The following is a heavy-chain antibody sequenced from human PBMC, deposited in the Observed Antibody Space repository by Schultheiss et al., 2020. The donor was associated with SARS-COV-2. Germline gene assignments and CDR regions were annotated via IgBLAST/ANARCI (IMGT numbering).Heavy chain of an antibody. CDR2: IYYSGST. Sequence: SQTLSLTCTVSGGSISSYYWSWIRQPPGKGLEWIGYIYYSGSTYYNPSLKSRVTISVDTSKNQFSLKLSSVTAADTAVYYCARDTKLRFLEWPDYYYYGMDVWGQGTTVTVSS. V-gene: IGHV4-59*12. CDR1: GGSISSYY. D-gene: IGHD3-3*01. J-gene: IGHJ6*02. CDR3: ARDTKLRFLEWPDYYYYGMDV.